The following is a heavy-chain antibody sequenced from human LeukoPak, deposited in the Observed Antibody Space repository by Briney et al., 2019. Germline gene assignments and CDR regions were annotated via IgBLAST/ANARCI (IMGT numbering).Heavy chain of an antibody. J-gene: IGHJ6*02. V-gene: IGHV1-8*01. D-gene: IGHD3-3*01. CDR3: ATAPIFGRRYYYYGMDV. Sequence: GASVKVSCKASGYTFTSYDINWVRQATGQGLEWMGWMNPNSGNTGYAQKFQGRVTMTEDTSTDTAYMELSSLRSEDTAVYYCATAPIFGRRYYYYGMDVWGQGTTVTVSS. CDR1: GYTFTSYD. CDR2: MNPNSGNT.